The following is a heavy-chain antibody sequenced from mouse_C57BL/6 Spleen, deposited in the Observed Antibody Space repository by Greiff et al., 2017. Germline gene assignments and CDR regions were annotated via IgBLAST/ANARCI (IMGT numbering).Heavy chain of an antibody. J-gene: IGHJ4*01. CDR2: IDPETGGT. CDR3: TRRWLRRYYYALDG. D-gene: IGHD2-2*01. Sequence: VQLQESGAELVRPGASVTLSCKASGYTFTDYEMHWVKQTPVHGLEWIGAIDPETGGTAYNQKFKGKAILTADKSSSTAYMELRSLTSEDSAVYYCTRRWLRRYYYALDGWGKGTTVTVAS. V-gene: IGHV1-15*01. CDR1: GYTFTDYE.